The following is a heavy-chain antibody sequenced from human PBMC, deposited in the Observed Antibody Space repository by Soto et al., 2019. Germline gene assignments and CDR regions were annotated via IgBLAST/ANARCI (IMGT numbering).Heavy chain of an antibody. CDR1: GFTFSTYA. CDR2: ISGSGGST. CDR3: AKWAGGSSGWDPRFDY. D-gene: IGHD6-19*01. Sequence: HPGGSLRLSCAASGFTFSTYAMSWVRQAPGKGLEWVSGISGSGGSTYYADSVKGRFTISRDNSRNTLYLQMNSLTAEDTAVYYCAKWAGGSSGWDPRFDYWGQGTLVTVSS. V-gene: IGHV3-23*01. J-gene: IGHJ4*02.